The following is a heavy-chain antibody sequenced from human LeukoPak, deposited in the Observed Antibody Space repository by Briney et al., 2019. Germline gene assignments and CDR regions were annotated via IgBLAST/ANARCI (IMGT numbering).Heavy chain of an antibody. CDR3: AKEYSGYDFDC. J-gene: IGHJ4*01. V-gene: IGHV3-23*01. CDR1: GFTLRTYA. D-gene: IGHD5-12*01. CDR2: ISGSAGFT. Sequence: TGGSLRLSCVASGFTLRTYAMSWVRQAPGKGLEWVSAISGSAGFTHYADAVRGRFTVSRDISTNTVFLQMDSLRAGDTAVYYCAKEYSGYDFDCWGQGTLVTVSS.